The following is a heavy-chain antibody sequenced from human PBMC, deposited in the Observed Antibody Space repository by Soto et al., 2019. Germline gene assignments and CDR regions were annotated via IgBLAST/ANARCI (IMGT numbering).Heavy chain of an antibody. Sequence: QVHLVQSGAEVKKPGSSVKVSCKASGGSFRNYIFAWVRQAPGQGLEWMGGTIPMLATAQYAQKLQGRVTITADESTSTVYMDLTSLRSDDTAVYYCARGLFGQQWLVGFDTWGQGTLVTVSS. J-gene: IGHJ4*02. D-gene: IGHD6-19*01. CDR3: ARGLFGQQWLVGFDT. CDR1: GGSFRNYI. CDR2: TIPMLATA. V-gene: IGHV1-69*01.